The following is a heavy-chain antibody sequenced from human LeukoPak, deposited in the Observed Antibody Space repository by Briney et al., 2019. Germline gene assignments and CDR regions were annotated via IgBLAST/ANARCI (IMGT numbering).Heavy chain of an antibody. CDR3: ARDPVLRFLEWTLNWFDP. CDR2: INSDGSST. V-gene: IGHV3-74*01. D-gene: IGHD3-3*01. Sequence: GGSLRPSCAASGFTFSSCWMHWVRQAPGKGLVWVSRINSDGSSTSYADSVKGRFTISRDNAKNTLYLQMNSLRAEDTAVYYCARDPVLRFLEWTLNWFDPWGQGTLVTVSS. CDR1: GFTFSSCW. J-gene: IGHJ5*02.